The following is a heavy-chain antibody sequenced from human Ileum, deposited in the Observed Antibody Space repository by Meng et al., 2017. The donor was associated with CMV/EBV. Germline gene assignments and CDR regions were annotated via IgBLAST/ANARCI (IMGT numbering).Heavy chain of an antibody. V-gene: IGHV3-53*01. CDR1: GFSVRTKY. Sequence: GESLKISFFVSGFSVRTKYMNLVRQASGKGLDWVSVIYAGGNTYFADSVRGRFTISRDSSKNTLYLQMNNLRAEDTAVYFCARVGSSGFFELDQWGQGTLVTVSS. J-gene: IGHJ4*02. D-gene: IGHD3-22*01. CDR3: ARVGSSGFFELDQ. CDR2: IYAGGNT.